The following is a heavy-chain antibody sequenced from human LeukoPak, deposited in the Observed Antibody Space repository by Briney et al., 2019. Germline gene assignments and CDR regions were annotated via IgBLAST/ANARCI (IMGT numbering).Heavy chain of an antibody. CDR2: INPSGGST. CDR1: GYTFTSYY. CDR3: ARVCRSGSYPNDAFDI. Sequence: ASVKVSCKASGYTFTSYYMHWVRQARGQGLEWMGIINPSGGSTSYAQKFQGRVTMTRDTPTSTVYMELSSLRSEDTAVYYCARVCRSGSYPNDAFDIWGQGTMVTVSS. J-gene: IGHJ3*02. D-gene: IGHD1-26*01. V-gene: IGHV1-46*01.